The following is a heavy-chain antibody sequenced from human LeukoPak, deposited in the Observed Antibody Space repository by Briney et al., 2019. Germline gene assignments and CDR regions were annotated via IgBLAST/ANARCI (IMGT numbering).Heavy chain of an antibody. V-gene: IGHV3-53*01. CDR1: AFTVSSNY. Sequence: PGGSLRLSCTASAFTVSSNYMSWVRQAPGKGLEWVSVIYSGGSIYYADSVKGRFTISRDNSKNTLYLQMNSLRAEDTAVYYCARDLGLYPIWGQGTMVTVSS. CDR3: ARDLGLYPI. D-gene: IGHD2-8*01. CDR2: IYSGGSI. J-gene: IGHJ3*02.